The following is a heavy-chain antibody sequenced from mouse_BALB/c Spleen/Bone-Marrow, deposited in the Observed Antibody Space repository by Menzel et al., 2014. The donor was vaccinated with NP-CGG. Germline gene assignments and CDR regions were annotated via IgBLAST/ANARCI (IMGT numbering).Heavy chain of an antibody. V-gene: IGHV1-9*01. D-gene: IGHD6-5*01. CDR2: LLPGSGST. CDR1: AQTVSGHW. Sequence: SVSELGKRRASTDFSWQANAQTVSGHWIEWVKQRPGNGLEGIGELLPGSGSTNYNEKFKGKVTFTADTSSNTAYMQLSSLTSEDSAVYYCARKGSYCMYYWRQGPSL. J-gene: IGHJ4*01. CDR3: ARKGSYCMYY.